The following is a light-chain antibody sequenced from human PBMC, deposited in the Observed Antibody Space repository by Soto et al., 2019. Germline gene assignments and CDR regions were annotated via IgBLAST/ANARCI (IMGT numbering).Light chain of an antibody. V-gene: IGLV2-14*01. Sequence: QSVLTQPASVSGSPGQSITISCTGTSSDVGGYNYVSWYQQHPGKAPNLMISEVSNRPSGLSNRFSGSKSGNTASLTISGLQAEDEADYYCSSYTSSSTPYVFGTGTKVTVL. CDR1: SSDVGGYNY. CDR2: EVS. CDR3: SSYTSSSTPYV. J-gene: IGLJ1*01.